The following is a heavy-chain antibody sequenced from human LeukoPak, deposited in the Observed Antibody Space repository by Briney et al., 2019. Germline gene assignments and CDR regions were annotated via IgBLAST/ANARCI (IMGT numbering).Heavy chain of an antibody. CDR3: ATSNWLRDSNFDS. J-gene: IGHJ4*02. D-gene: IGHD4-11*01. CDR1: GYSISSDYY. CDR2: IYHSGST. V-gene: IGHV4-38-2*02. Sequence: SETLSLTCTVSGYSISSDYYWGWIRQPPGKGLEWIGNIYHSGSTDYNPSLKSRVTISVDTSKNQFSLKLTSVTAADTAVYYCATSNWLRDSNFDSWGQGTLVTVSS.